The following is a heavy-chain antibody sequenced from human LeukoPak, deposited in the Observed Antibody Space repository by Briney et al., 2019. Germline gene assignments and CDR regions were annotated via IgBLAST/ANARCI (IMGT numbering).Heavy chain of an antibody. Sequence: ASVKVSCKASGYTFTNYDINWVRQATGQGLEWMGWMNPNSGNTGYAQKFQGRITMTRDTSISTAYMELSRLRSDDTAVYYCARDPQYSSSWGGWFDPWGQGTLVTVSS. CDR3: ARDPQYSSSWGGWFDP. D-gene: IGHD6-6*01. CDR1: GYTFTNYD. V-gene: IGHV1-8*02. CDR2: MNPNSGNT. J-gene: IGHJ5*02.